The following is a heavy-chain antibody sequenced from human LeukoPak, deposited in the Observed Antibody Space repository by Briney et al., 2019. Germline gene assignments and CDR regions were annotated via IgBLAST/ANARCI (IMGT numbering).Heavy chain of an antibody. D-gene: IGHD1-26*01. J-gene: IGHJ4*02. CDR3: TRPRFEWELLGVVV. CDR1: GFTFGDYA. V-gene: IGHV3-49*03. Sequence: GGSLRLSCTASGFTFGDYAMRCFRQAPGKGHGRVGFIRSKPNGGTTEYAAFVKGIFILSEDDSKRIAYLQINSTKTEDAAVYYCTRPRFEWELLGVVVRGPRTLVTVSS. CDR2: IRSKPNGGTT.